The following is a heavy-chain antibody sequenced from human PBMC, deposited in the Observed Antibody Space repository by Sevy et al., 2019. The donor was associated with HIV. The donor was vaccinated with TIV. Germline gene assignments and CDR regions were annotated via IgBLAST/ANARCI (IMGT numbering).Heavy chain of an antibody. Sequence: GGSLRLSCVASGLAVGSLSINWVSQAPGKGLEWVSLIYSAGTTFYSDSVKGRFTISRDNSNNTLDLQMNSLRAEDTAIYYCARIKGASSSYAMDVWGQGTTVTVSS. CDR2: IYSAGTT. CDR3: ARIKGASSSYAMDV. V-gene: IGHV3-53*01. J-gene: IGHJ6*02. D-gene: IGHD2-2*01. CDR1: GLAVGSLS.